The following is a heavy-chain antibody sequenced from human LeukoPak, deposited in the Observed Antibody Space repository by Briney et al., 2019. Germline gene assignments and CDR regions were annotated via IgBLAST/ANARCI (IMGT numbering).Heavy chain of an antibody. V-gene: IGHV3-30-3*01. CDR1: GFTFSSYA. CDR3: ARVYPLGRWGPFDY. D-gene: IGHD2-21*02. J-gene: IGHJ4*02. Sequence: GGSLRLSCAASGFTFSSYAMHWVRQAPGKGLEWVAVISYDGSIKYYADSVKGRLTISRDNSKNTLYLQVNSLRAEDTAVYYCARVYPLGRWGPFDYWGQGTLVTVSS. CDR2: ISYDGSIK.